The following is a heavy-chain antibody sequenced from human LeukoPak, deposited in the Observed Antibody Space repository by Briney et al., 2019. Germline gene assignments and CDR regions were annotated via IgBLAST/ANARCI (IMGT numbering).Heavy chain of an antibody. V-gene: IGHV1-18*01. D-gene: IGHD3-22*01. CDR1: GYTFNTYG. Sequence: ASVKVSCKSSGYTFNTYGITWVRQAPGQGLEWMGWISGYNGKTKYAQKIQDRVTMTTDTSTTTAYMELRSLRSDDTAVYYCARGNRVYYDSSGYTDFDYWGQGTLVTVSS. CDR2: ISGYNGKT. CDR3: ARGNRVYYDSSGYTDFDY. J-gene: IGHJ4*02.